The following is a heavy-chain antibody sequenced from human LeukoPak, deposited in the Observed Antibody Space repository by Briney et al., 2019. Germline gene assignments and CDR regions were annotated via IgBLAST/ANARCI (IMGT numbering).Heavy chain of an antibody. CDR2: IIPIFGTA. J-gene: IGHJ6*02. V-gene: IGHV1-69*13. CDR3: ARQNIVVVVAATLAHYGMDV. Sequence: SVKVSCKASGGTFSSYAISWVRQAPGQGLEWMGGIIPIFGTANYAQKFQGRVTITADESTSTAYMELSSLRSEDTAVYYCARQNIVVVVAATLAHYGMDVWGQGTTVTVS. CDR1: GGTFSSYA. D-gene: IGHD2-15*01.